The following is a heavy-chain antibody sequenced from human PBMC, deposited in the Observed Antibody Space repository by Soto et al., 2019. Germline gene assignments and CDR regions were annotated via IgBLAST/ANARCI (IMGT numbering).Heavy chain of an antibody. D-gene: IGHD5-12*01. Sequence: SETLSLTCTVSGGSISSYYWSWIRQPPGKGLEWIGYIYYSGSTNYNPSLKSRVTISVDTSKNQFSLKLSSVTAADTAVYYCARVRDGYNYDYWGQGTLVTVSS. CDR2: IYYSGST. CDR1: GGSISSYY. V-gene: IGHV4-59*01. J-gene: IGHJ4*02. CDR3: ARVRDGYNYDY.